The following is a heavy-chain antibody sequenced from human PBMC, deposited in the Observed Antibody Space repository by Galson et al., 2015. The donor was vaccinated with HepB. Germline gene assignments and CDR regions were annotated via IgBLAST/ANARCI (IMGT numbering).Heavy chain of an antibody. J-gene: IGHJ4*02. D-gene: IGHD3-9*01. Sequence: SLRLSCAASGFTFSKYSMHWVRQAPGKGLEYVSAISRNGGSTYYTDSVKGRFTISRDNSQDTVILQMSSLRVEDTAVYYCVKEGTPQSGSALLTGYSSLDSWGQGSLVTASS. CDR2: ISRNGGST. CDR1: GFTFSKYS. V-gene: IGHV3-64D*06. CDR3: VKEGTPQSGSALLTGYSSLDS.